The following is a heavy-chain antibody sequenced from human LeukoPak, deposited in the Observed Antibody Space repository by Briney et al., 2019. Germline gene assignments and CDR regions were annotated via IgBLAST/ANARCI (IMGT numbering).Heavy chain of an antibody. CDR1: GYTFTSYG. J-gene: IGHJ4*02. D-gene: IGHD2-2*01. V-gene: IGHV1-18*01. CDR3: ARDLWGLGYCSSTSCYPDY. Sequence: GASVKVSCKASGYTFTSYGISWVRQAPGQGLEWMGWISAYNGNTNCAQKLQGRVTMTTDTSTSTAYMELRSLRSDDTAVYYCARDLWGLGYCSSTSCYPDYWGQGTLVTVSS. CDR2: ISAYNGNT.